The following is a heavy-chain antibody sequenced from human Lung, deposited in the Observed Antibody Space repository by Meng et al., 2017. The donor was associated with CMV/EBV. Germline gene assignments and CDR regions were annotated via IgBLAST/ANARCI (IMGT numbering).Heavy chain of an antibody. CDR3: ARGVAESLGWEMGY. CDR1: GFTLRRYW. D-gene: IGHD1-26*01. J-gene: IGHJ4*02. CDR2: IDSDGRDI. V-gene: IGHV3-74*03. Sequence: EVHLVWSGGGLVQPGGSLRLSCAVSGFTLRRYWMHWVRQAPGKGLEWVSRIDSDGRDITYADSVRGRFTISRDDAKNTLYLQMNSLRVEDTAVYYCARGVAESLGWEMGYWGQGTLVTASS.